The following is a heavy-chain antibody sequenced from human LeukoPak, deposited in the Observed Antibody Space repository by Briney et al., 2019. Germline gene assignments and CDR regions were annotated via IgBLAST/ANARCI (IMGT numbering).Heavy chain of an antibody. CDR1: GFTVSSSY. D-gene: IGHD5-24*01. J-gene: IGHJ4*02. CDR3: ARENGYKVFDY. V-gene: IGHV3-53*01. CDR2: IYSGSYT. Sequence: PGGSLRLSCAASGFTVSSSYMIWVRQAPGKGLEWVSVIYSGSYTYYADSVKGRFTISRDHSKNTLYVQMDSLRAEDMAVYYCARENGYKVFDYWGQGTLVTVSS.